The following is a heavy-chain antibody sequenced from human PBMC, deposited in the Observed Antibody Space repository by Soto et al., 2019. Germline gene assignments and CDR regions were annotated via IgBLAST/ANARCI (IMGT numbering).Heavy chain of an antibody. D-gene: IGHD1-26*01. CDR1: GYTFTSYG. Sequence: QVQLVQSGAEVQKPGASVKVSCKASGYTFTSYGISWVRQAPGQGLEWMGWISAYNGNTNYAQKLQGRVTMTTDTSTSTAYMEMRSLRSDDTAVDYCARGVGGGSYYYWFDPWGQGTLVTVSS. CDR2: ISAYNGNT. J-gene: IGHJ5*02. V-gene: IGHV1-18*01. CDR3: ARGVGGGSYYYWFDP.